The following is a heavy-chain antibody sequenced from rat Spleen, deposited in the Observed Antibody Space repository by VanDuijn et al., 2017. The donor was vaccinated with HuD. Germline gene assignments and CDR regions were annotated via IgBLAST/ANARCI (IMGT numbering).Heavy chain of an antibody. CDR1: GFSLTDYS. J-gene: IGHJ4*01. CDR2: IQSGGST. V-gene: IGHV2-19*01. D-gene: IGHD1-4*01. Sequence: QVQLKESGPGLVQPSQTLSLTCTVSGFSLTDYSVHWVRQPPGKGLEWMGRIQSGGSTDYNSALKSRLSFSRDTSKSQVFLKMNSLQTEDTAIYFCTTELLGGVMDAWGQGASVTVSS. CDR3: TTELLGGVMDA.